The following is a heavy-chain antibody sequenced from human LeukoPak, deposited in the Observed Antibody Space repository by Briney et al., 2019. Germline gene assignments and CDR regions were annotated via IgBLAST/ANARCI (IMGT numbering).Heavy chain of an antibody. CDR3: ARELHGSTWDYYYMDV. D-gene: IGHD2-2*01. J-gene: IGHJ6*03. CDR1: GFTFSHYY. V-gene: IGHV3-11*01. CDR2: ITSTGVTM. Sequence: GGSLTLSCAASGFTFSHYYMNWIRQAPGKGLEWVSSITSTGVTMYYADSVKGRFTISRDNAKNSLYLQMNRLKPDDTAVYFCARELHGSTWDYYYMDVWGRGTTVIVSS.